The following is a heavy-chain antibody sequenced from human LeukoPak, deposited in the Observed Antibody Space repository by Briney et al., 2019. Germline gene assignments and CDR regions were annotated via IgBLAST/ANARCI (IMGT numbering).Heavy chain of an antibody. D-gene: IGHD3-16*01. Sequence: PSETLSLTCTVSGGSMTSGYHYWGWIRQAPGKGLEWIGTIHYTGGTYYNPSLRSRVSIYARTSKNEFSLKLNSVTATDTGVYYCARHVSQGAYYYYFVDVWGKGATVTASS. J-gene: IGHJ6*03. CDR3: ARHVSQGAYYYYFVDV. CDR2: IHYTGGT. V-gene: IGHV4-39*01. CDR1: GGSMTSGYHY.